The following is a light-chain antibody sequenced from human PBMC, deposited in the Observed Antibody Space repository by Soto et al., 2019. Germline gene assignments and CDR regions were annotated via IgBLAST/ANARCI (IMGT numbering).Light chain of an antibody. CDR2: EVS. CDR1: STDVGGYNY. Sequence: QSALTQPASVSVSPGQSITISCTGTSTDVGGYNYVSWYQQHPGKAPKLMIYEVSNRPSGISSRFSGSKSGNTASLTISGLQAEDEADYYCSSYTGSTLYVFGSGTKVTVL. V-gene: IGLV2-14*01. CDR3: SSYTGSTLYV. J-gene: IGLJ1*01.